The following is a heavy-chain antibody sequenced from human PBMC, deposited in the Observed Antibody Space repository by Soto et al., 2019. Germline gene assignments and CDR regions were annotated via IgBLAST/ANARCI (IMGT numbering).Heavy chain of an antibody. J-gene: IGHJ4*02. Sequence: EVQLVESGGGLVQPGGSLRLSCAASGFAFSSSEMDWVRQTPGKGLEWVSYISSSSSTIYYADSVKGRFTISRDNAKNSLYLQMNSLRDEDTAVYYCARTPYYGSGSSSDYWGQGTLVTVSS. CDR1: GFAFSSSE. CDR3: ARTPYYGSGSSSDY. V-gene: IGHV3-48*03. CDR2: ISSSSSTI. D-gene: IGHD3-10*01.